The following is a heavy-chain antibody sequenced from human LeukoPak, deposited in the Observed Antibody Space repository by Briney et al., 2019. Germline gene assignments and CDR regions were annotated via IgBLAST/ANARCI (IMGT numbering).Heavy chain of an antibody. Sequence: SETLSLTCTVSGGSISSYYWSWIRQPPGKGLEWIGYIYYSGSTNYNPSLKSRVTISVDTSKNQFSLKLSSVTAADTAVYYCARRYYYDSSGYPPFDDAFDIWGQGTMVTVSS. V-gene: IGHV4-59*12. CDR1: GGSISSYY. CDR2: IYYSGST. D-gene: IGHD3-22*01. CDR3: ARRYYYDSSGYPPFDDAFDI. J-gene: IGHJ3*02.